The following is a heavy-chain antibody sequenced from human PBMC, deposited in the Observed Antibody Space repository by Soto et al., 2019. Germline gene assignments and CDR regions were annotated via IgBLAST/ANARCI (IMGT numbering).Heavy chain of an antibody. V-gene: IGHV3-7*04. D-gene: IGHD2-8*01. Sequence: EVQLVESGGGLVQPGGSLRLSCAASGFSFNIYWMTWVRQAPGKGLEWVASIRQDGNEKYYGDSVKGRFTISRDNAKNSLSLKMNSLRAEDTAVYYCAGANRLDYWGQGTLVTVSS. CDR2: IRQDGNEK. CDR3: AGANRLDY. CDR1: GFSFNIYW. J-gene: IGHJ4*02.